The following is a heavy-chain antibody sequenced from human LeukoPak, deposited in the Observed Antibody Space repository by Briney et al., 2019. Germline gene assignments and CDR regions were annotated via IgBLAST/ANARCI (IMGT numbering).Heavy chain of an antibody. CDR2: INPNSGGT. V-gene: IGHV1-2*02. CDR1: GYTFTGYY. D-gene: IGHD3-10*01. CDR3: ARSRYGSGSYCFGY. Sequence: ASVKVSCKAPGYTFTGYYMHWVRQAPGQGLEWMGWINPNSGGTNYAQKFQGRVTMTRDTSISTAYMELSRLRSDDTAVYYCARSRYGSGSYCFGYWGQGTLVTVSS. J-gene: IGHJ4*02.